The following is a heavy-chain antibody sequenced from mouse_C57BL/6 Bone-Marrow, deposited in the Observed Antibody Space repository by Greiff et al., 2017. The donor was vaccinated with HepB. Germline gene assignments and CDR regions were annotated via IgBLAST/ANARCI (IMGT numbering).Heavy chain of an antibody. Sequence: EVQRVESGPVLVKPGASVKMSCKASGYTFTDYYMNWVKQSHGKSLEWIGVINPYNGGTSYNQKFKGKATLTVDKSSSTAYMELNSLTSEDSAVYYCARLGDKDYAMDYWGQGTSVTVSS. CDR2: INPYNGGT. V-gene: IGHV1-19*01. CDR3: ARLGDKDYAMDY. CDR1: GYTFTDYY. D-gene: IGHD4-1*01. J-gene: IGHJ4*01.